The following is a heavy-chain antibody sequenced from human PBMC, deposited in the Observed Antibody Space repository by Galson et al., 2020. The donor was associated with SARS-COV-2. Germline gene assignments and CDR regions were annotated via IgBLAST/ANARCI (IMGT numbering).Heavy chain of an antibody. CDR3: AKEDDTSGYFWGGLTY. CDR1: GITFRNYA. V-gene: IGHV3-23*01. D-gene: IGHD3-22*01. CDR2: ISCSSGGT. Sequence: GESLKISCAASGITFRNYAMTWVRQAPGKRLEWVSAISCSSGGTYYADSVKGRFTISRDNSKNTLYLQMNRLRAADTAVYYCAKEDDTSGYFWGGLTYWGQGALVTVSS. J-gene: IGHJ4*02.